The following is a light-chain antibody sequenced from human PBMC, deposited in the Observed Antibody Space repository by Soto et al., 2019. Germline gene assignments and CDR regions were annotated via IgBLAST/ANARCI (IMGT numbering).Light chain of an antibody. CDR3: QQYGSSPPTWT. V-gene: IGKV3-20*01. J-gene: IGKJ1*01. CDR2: GAS. CDR1: QSVSSSY. Sequence: IVLPQSPATLSLSPGERATLSCRASQSVSSSYLAWYQQKPGQAPRLLIYGASSRATGIPDRFSGSGSGTDFTLTISRLEPEDFAVYYCQQYGSSPPTWTFGQGTKV.